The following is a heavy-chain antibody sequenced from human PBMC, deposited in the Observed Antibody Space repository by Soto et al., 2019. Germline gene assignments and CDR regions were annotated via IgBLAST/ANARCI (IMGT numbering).Heavy chain of an antibody. CDR3: ARGGVSTRTFDY. Sequence: GYWIAWVRQMPGKGLELMGIIYPSDSDTRYRPSFQGQVTISADKSISSAYLQWSSLRASDTAMYYCARGGVSTRTFDYWGQGTPVTVSS. D-gene: IGHD3-3*01. V-gene: IGHV5-51*01. CDR2: IYPSDSDT. CDR1: GYW. J-gene: IGHJ4*02.